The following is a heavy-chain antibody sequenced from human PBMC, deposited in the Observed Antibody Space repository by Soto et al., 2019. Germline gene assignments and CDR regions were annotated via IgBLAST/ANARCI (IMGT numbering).Heavy chain of an antibody. V-gene: IGHV3-15*01. CDR1: GFTVTNAW. CDR2: IKGKTEGGTT. D-gene: IGHD3-3*01. Sequence: EVQLVESGGGLVKPGGSLRLSCAASGFTVTNAWMSWVRQAPGKGLEWVGRIKGKTEGGTTDYAAPVRGRFTMSRDDSRNMLYLQMNSLKTEDTALYYCTTVPSGWRAPGGWGQGTLVTVSS. J-gene: IGHJ4*02. CDR3: TTVPSGWRAPGG.